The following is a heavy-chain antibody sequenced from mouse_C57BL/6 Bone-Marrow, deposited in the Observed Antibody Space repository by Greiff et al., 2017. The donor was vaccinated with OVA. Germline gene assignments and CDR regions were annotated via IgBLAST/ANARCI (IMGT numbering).Heavy chain of an antibody. CDR2: IYPGSGST. CDR3: ARGQDTGRED. V-gene: IGHV1-55*01. D-gene: IGHD3-3*01. CDR1: GYTFTSYW. Sequence: VQLQQPGAELVKPGASVKMSCKASGYTFTSYWITWVKQRPGQGREGIGDIYPGSGSTNYNEKFKSKATLTVDTSSSTAYMQLSRQTTEDTAVYYCARGQDTGREDWGKGTTLTVSS. J-gene: IGHJ2*01.